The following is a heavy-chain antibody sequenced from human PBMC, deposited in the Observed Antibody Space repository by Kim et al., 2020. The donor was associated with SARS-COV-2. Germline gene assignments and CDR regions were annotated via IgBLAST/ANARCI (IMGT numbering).Heavy chain of an antibody. CDR3: ARESGDSSSWLAEYFQH. CDR2: IIPIFGTA. CDR1: GGTFSSYA. Sequence: SVKVSCKASGGTFSSYAISWVRQAPGQGLEWMGGIIPIFGTANYAQKFQGRVTITADESTSTAYMELSSLRSEDTAVYYCARESGDSSSWLAEYFQHWGHSTLVTVSS. V-gene: IGHV1-69*13. D-gene: IGHD6-13*01. J-gene: IGHJ1*01.